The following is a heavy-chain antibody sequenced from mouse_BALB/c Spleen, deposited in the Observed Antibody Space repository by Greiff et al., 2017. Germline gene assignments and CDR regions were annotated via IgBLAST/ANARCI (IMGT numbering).Heavy chain of an antibody. V-gene: IGHV5-6-5*01. CDR1: GFTFSSYA. CDR3: ARERENYGSSPFYAMDY. CDR2: ISSGGRT. D-gene: IGHD1-1*01. J-gene: IGHJ4*01. Sequence: EVKLMESGGGLVKPGGSLKLSCAASGFTFSSYAMSWVRQTPEKRLEWVASISSGGRTYYPDSVKGRFTISRDNARNILYLQMSSLRSEDTAMYYCARERENYGSSPFYAMDYWGQGTSVTVSS.